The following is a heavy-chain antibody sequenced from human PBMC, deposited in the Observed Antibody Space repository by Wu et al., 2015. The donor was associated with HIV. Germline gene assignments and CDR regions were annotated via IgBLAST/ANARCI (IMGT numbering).Heavy chain of an antibody. CDR1: GYSFTAYY. D-gene: IGHD2-21*01. J-gene: IGHJ3*02. CDR3: ATGYCGGTTAIPLSFDM. Sequence: QVQLVQSGTEVRRPGASVRVSCKTSGYSFTAYYMHWVRQAPGQGLEWMGWINPNSGGTNSAQKFQGRVTMTRDTSISTAYMDINRLRSDDTAVYYCATGYCGGTTAIPLSFDMVGRGDKWSPSLQ. CDR2: INPNSGGT. V-gene: IGHV1-2*02.